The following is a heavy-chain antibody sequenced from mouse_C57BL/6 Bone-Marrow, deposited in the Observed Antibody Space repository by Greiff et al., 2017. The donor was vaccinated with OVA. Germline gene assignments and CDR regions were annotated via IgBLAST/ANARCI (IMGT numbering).Heavy chain of an antibody. CDR1: GFTFSDYY. J-gene: IGHJ2*01. V-gene: IGHV5-16*01. D-gene: IGHD5-1*01. Sequence: EVMLVESEGGLVQPGSSMKLSCTASGFTFSDYYMAWVRQVPEKGLEWVANINYDGSSTYYLDSLKSRFIISRDKAKNILDLQMSSLKSEDTATDYCARDYLFDDWGQGTTLTVSS. CDR2: INYDGSST. CDR3: ARDYLFDD.